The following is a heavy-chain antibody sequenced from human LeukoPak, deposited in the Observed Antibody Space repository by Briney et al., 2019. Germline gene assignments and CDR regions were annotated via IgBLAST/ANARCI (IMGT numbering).Heavy chain of an antibody. Sequence: PSGTLSLTCAVSGGSISGSNWWSWVRQPPGKGLEWIGEIYHSGSTNYNPSLKSRVTISVDKSKNQFSLKLSSVTAADTAVYYCVRMGDYYDSSGLDYWGQGTLVTVSS. J-gene: IGHJ4*02. CDR3: VRMGDYYDSSGLDY. V-gene: IGHV4-4*02. D-gene: IGHD3-22*01. CDR1: GGSISGSNW. CDR2: IYHSGST.